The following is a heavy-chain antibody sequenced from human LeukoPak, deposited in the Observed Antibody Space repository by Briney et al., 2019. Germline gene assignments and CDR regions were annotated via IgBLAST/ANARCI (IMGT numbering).Heavy chain of an antibody. J-gene: IGHJ4*02. V-gene: IGHV3-74*03. Sequence: GGCLRLSCAASGFIFSSSWIHWVRQAPGKGLVWVSRINSDGGSTAYADSVKDRFTNSRDNAKNTLYLQMNSLRAEDTAVYYCAREGQGYHDSSGYYNYFDHWGQSTGHTVSS. CDR3: AREGQGYHDSSGYYNYFDH. D-gene: IGHD3-22*01. CDR1: GFIFSSSW. CDR2: INSDGGST.